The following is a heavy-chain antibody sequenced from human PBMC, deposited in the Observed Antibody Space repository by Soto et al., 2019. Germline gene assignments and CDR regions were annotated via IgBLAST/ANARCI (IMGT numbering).Heavy chain of an antibody. D-gene: IGHD3-3*01. CDR2: NSTYNGDT. Sequence: ASVKVSCKASGYTFTRSGISWVRQAPGQGLEWMGWNSTYNGDTNYAQTFQGRVTMTTDTSTSTAYMELRSLRSDDTAVYYCARDRVFFCKFIHQPPSTAVRCQGTSVTVS. J-gene: IGHJ6*02. V-gene: IGHV1-18*01. CDR3: ARDRVFFCKFIHQPPSTAV. CDR1: GYTFTRSG.